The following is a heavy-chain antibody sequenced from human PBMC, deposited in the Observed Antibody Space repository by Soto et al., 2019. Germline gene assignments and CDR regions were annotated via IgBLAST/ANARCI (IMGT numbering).Heavy chain of an antibody. D-gene: IGHD3-10*01. CDR2: IDQSGST. Sequence: PSETLSLTCAVYGGSFSGYYWNWLRQPPGEGLEWIGKIDQSGSTNYNPSLKSRVTISVDTSKNQFSLKLNSMTAADTAVYYCARHNYGSGSTYFDYWGQGTLVTVSS. J-gene: IGHJ4*02. CDR3: ARHNYGSGSTYFDY. CDR1: GGSFSGYY. V-gene: IGHV4-34*01.